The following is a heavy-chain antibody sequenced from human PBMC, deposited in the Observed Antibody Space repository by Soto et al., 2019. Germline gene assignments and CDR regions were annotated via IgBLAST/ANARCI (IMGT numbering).Heavy chain of an antibody. V-gene: IGHV5-51*01. D-gene: IGHD3-3*01. J-gene: IGHJ4*02. CDR2: IYPIDSDT. CDR3: ARGGVSTRTFDY. CDR1: GYNFAGYW. Sequence: GESLKISCKGSGYNFAGYWIAWVRQMPGKGLELMGIIYPIDSDTRYRSSFQGQVTIAAYKSLSSAYLQWSSLRASDTAMYSCARGGVSTRTFDYGGQGTPVTVSS.